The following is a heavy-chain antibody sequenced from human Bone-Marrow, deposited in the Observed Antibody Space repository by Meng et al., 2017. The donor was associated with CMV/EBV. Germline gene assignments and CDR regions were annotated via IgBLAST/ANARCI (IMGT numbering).Heavy chain of an antibody. CDR2: ISVSGITT. Sequence: GGSLRLSCAASGFIFSTYEMNWVRQAPGKGLEWVSYISVSGITTYYADSVKGRFTISRDNVENSLYLQINSLGAEDTAVYYCAKDGLYDSSGYYYDYYFDYWGQGTLVTVSS. CDR1: GFIFSTYE. D-gene: IGHD3-22*01. J-gene: IGHJ4*02. V-gene: IGHV3-48*03. CDR3: AKDGLYDSSGYYYDYYFDY.